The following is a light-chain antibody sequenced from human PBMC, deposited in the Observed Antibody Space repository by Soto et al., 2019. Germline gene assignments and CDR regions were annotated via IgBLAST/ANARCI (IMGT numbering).Light chain of an antibody. V-gene: IGKV3-15*01. CDR1: QSVSSN. Sequence: ERVMTQSPATLSVSLGERATLSCRASQSVSSNLAWYQHKPGQAPRLLIYAASTRATGIPARFSGSGSETEFTLTISSLQSEDFAVYYCQQHNNWPLTFGGGTRVEIK. CDR3: QQHNNWPLT. CDR2: AAS. J-gene: IGKJ4*01.